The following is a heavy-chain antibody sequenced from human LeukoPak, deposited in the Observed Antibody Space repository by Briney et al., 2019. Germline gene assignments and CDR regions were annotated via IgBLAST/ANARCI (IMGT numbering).Heavy chain of an antibody. CDR2: IYYSGST. CDR1: XGXXXXXXXX. Sequence: SETLSLTCTVSXGXXXXXXXXXSXXXXXPXXGXEXXXYIYYSGSTYYNQPLPRPLTTSVDTSKHQLSLKLTSVTAADPAVYYCARDIYGGNSRWFDPWGQGTLVTVSS. CDR3: ARDIYGGNSRWFDP. J-gene: IGHJ5*02. V-gene: IGHV4-31*01. D-gene: IGHD4-23*01.